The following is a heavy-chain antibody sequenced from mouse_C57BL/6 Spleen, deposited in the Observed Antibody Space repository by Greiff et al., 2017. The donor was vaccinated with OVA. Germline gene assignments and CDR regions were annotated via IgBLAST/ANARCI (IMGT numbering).Heavy chain of an antibody. CDR2: IYWDDDK. J-gene: IGHJ1*03. CDR1: GFSLSTSGMG. Sequence: QVQLKESGPGILQSSQTLSLTCSFSGFSLSTSGMGVSWIRQPSGKGLEWLAHIYWDDDKRYNPSLKSRLTISKDTSRNQVFLKITSVDTADTATYYCARRYYYGSSYSGYFDVWGTGTTVTVSS. CDR3: ARRYYYGSSYSGYFDV. D-gene: IGHD1-1*01. V-gene: IGHV8-12*01.